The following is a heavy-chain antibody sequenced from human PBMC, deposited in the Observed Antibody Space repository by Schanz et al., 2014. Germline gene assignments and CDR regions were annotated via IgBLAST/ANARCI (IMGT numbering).Heavy chain of an antibody. CDR2: ISGSGGST. CDR1: GFTFSSYA. V-gene: IGHV3-23*04. J-gene: IGHJ4*02. Sequence: VQLVESGGGVVRPGRSLRLSCAASGFTFSSYAMSWVRQAPGKGLEWVSAISGSGGSTVYADSVKGRFTISRDNSNNTVYLQMNSLRTDDTAMYYCARDPNTSAWLPYFDTWGQGTLVTVSS. CDR3: ARDPNTSAWLPYFDT. D-gene: IGHD6-19*01.